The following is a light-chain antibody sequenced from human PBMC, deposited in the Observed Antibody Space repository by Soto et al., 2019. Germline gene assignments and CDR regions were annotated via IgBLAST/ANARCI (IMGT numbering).Light chain of an antibody. V-gene: IGLV2-14*03. Sequence: QSVLTQPASVSGSPGQSITISCTGTHSDIGNYNYVSWYQHLPGKAPKLMIYDVGSRPSGVSSRFSGSKSGNTASLAISGLQAEDEADYYCNSYREGHPRFYVFGTGTKVTVL. CDR3: NSYREGHPRFYV. J-gene: IGLJ1*01. CDR1: HSDIGNYNY. CDR2: DVG.